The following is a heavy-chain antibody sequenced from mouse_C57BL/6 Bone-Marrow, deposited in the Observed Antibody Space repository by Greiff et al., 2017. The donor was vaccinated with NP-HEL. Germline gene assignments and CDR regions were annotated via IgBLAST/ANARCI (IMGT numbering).Heavy chain of an antibody. Sequence: VQGVESGPELVKPGASVKLSCKASGYTFTSYDINWVKQRPGQGLEWIGWIYPRDGSTKYNEKFKGKATLTVDTSSSTAYKGLHSLTSEDSAVYFCARIDDYEGAWFAYWGQGTLVTVSA. D-gene: IGHD2-4*01. CDR3: ARIDDYEGAWFAY. CDR1: GYTFTSYD. V-gene: IGHV1-85*01. J-gene: IGHJ3*01. CDR2: IYPRDGST.